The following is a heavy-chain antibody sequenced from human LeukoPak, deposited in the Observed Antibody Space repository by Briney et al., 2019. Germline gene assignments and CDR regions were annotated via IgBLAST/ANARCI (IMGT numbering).Heavy chain of an antibody. CDR1: GFPFSSYG. CDR2: IWYDGSNK. V-gene: IGHV3-33*06. J-gene: IGHJ6*04. D-gene: IGHD2-2*01. Sequence: QPGRTLRLSCAASGFPFSSYGMHWLRQAPGKGLEWVAVIWYDGSNKDYADSVRGRFTISRDNSRNTLYLQMSSLRAEDTAVYYCAKGYCSSSSCPMDVWGKGTTVTVSS. CDR3: AKGYCSSSSCPMDV.